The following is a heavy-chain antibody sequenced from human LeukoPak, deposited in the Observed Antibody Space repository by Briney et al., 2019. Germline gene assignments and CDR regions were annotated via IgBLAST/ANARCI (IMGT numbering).Heavy chain of an antibody. CDR2: IYHSGST. D-gene: IGHD3-22*01. J-gene: IGHJ4*02. CDR3: ARASDDSSGYYSAPPFFDY. V-gene: IGHV4-34*01. CDR1: GGSFSGYY. Sequence: PSETLSLTCAVYGGSFSGYYWSWIRQPPGKGLEWIGYIYHSGSTYYNPSLKSRVTISVDRSKNQFSLKLSSVTAADTAVYYCARASDDSSGYYSAPPFFDYWGQGTLVTVSS.